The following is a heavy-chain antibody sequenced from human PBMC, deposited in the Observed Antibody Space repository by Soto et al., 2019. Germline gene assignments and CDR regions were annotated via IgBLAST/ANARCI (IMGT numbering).Heavy chain of an antibody. CDR2: ISGSGGST. D-gene: IGHD3-22*01. CDR3: AREMGVVIPTAWFDP. Sequence: GGSLRLSCAASGFTFSSYAMSWVRQAPGKGLEWVSAISGSGGSTYYADSVKGRFTISRDNSKNTLYLQMNSLRAEDTAVYYCAREMGVVIPTAWFDPWRQGTLVTVSS. J-gene: IGHJ5*02. V-gene: IGHV3-23*01. CDR1: GFTFSSYA.